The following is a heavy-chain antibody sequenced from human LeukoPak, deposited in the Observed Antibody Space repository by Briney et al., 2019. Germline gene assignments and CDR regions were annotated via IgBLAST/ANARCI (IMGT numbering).Heavy chain of an antibody. D-gene: IGHD2-15*01. J-gene: IGHJ3*02. V-gene: IGHV3-53*01. Sequence: PGGSLRLSCAASGFTVSSNYMSWVRQAPGKGLEWVSVIYGGDSTYYADSVKGRFTISRDNSKNTLYLQMNSLRVEDTAVYYCARVLGFHAFDIWGQGTMLTVSS. CDR1: GFTVSSNY. CDR3: ARVLGFHAFDI. CDR2: IYGGDST.